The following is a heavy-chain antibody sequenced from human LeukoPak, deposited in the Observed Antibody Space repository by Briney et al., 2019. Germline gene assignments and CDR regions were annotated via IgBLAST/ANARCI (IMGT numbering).Heavy chain of an antibody. V-gene: IGHV4-39*07. CDR1: GGSITGSNYY. D-gene: IGHD5-18*01. Sequence: SETLSLTCTVSGGSITGSNYYWGWIRQPPGKGLEWIGSIYYSGTTYYNPSFRGRVTISGDTSKNQFSLKLSSVTAADTAVYYCARDYNGYSYGLITSGFDYWGQGTLVTVSS. CDR3: ARDYNGYSYGLITSGFDY. CDR2: IYYSGTT. J-gene: IGHJ4*02.